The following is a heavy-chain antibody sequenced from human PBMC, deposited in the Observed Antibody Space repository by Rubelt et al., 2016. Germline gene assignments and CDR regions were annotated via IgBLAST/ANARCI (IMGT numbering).Heavy chain of an antibody. CDR2: TYYRSKWYN. Sequence: RGLEWLGRTYYRSKWYNDYAVSVKSRITINPDTSKNQFSLQLNSVTPEDTAVYYCARTPGLYDAFDIWSQGTMVTVSS. D-gene: IGHD2-15*01. CDR3: ARTPGLYDAFDI. V-gene: IGHV6-1*01. J-gene: IGHJ3*02.